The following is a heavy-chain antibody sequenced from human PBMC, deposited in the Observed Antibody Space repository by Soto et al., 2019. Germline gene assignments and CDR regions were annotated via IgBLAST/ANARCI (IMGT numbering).Heavy chain of an antibody. CDR2: IYHSGST. V-gene: IGHV4-30-2*06. J-gene: IGHJ5*02. CDR3: VRESVASGPNYFDT. D-gene: IGHD6-6*01. Sequence: SETLSLTWSGSGGTITSARSSWNWLLPSPGKGLEWIAYIYHSGSTYYNPSLKSRVTISVDRSENQFPLKLTSVTAADTAVYYCVRESVASGPNYFDTWGPGTLVTVSS. CDR1: GGTITSARSS.